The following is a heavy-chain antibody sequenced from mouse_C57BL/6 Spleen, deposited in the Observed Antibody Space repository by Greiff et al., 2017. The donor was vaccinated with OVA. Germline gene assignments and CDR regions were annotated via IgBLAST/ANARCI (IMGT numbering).Heavy chain of an antibody. CDR1: GYTFTSYW. J-gene: IGHJ2*01. D-gene: IGHD2-4*01. CDR2: IYPSDSET. Sequence: VQLQQPGAELVRPGSSVKLSCKASGYTFTSYWMDWVKQRPGQGLEWIGNIYPSDSETHYNQKFKDKATLTVDKSSSTAYMQLSSLTSEDSAVYYCARSGDYDGYIDYWGQGTTLTVSS. CDR3: ARSGDYDGYIDY. V-gene: IGHV1-61*01.